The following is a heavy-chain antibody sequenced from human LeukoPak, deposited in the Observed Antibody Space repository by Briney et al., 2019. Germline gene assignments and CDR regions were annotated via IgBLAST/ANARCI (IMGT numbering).Heavy chain of an antibody. J-gene: IGHJ4*02. CDR2: INPSGGST. CDR3: ARDSNLWIQLWGYFDY. D-gene: IGHD5-18*01. CDR1: GYTFTSYY. Sequence: GASVKVSCKASGYTFTSYYMHWVRQAPGQGLEWMGIINPSGGSTSYAQKFQGRVTMTRDTSTSTVYMELSSLRSEDTAVYYCARDSNLWIQLWGYFDYWGQGTLVTVSS. V-gene: IGHV1-46*01.